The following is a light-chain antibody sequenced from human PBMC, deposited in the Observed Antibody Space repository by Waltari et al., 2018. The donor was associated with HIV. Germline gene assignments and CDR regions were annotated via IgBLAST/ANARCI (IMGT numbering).Light chain of an antibody. J-gene: IGKJ1*01. CDR1: RSLSGW. Sequence: DIQMTQSPSTLSASVGDRVIISCRASRSLSGWLAWYQQKPGRAPKLLIFQASTLQSGVPSRFRGSESGTDFTLTISSLQPDDFATYYCQEYASFSRAFGQGTKVEVK. CDR2: QAS. CDR3: QEYASFSRA. V-gene: IGKV1-5*03.